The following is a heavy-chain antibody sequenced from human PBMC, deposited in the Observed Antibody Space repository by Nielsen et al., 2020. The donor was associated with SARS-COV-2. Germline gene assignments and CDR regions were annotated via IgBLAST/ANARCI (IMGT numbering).Heavy chain of an antibody. CDR2: ISYNGNTK. D-gene: IGHD6-13*01. V-gene: IGHV3-30*03. Sequence: GGSLRLSCAASGFLVSTKYMNWVRQAPGKGLEWVAIISYNGNTKYHPDSVEGRFTISRDNSKDTLYLQINSLRHEDTAVYYCARETGDYTSSWFDYWGQGTLVTVSS. CDR3: ARETGDYTSSWFDY. J-gene: IGHJ5*01. CDR1: GFLVSTKY.